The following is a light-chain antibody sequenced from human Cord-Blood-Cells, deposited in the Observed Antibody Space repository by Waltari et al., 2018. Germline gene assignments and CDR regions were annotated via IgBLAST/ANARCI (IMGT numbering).Light chain of an antibody. CDR1: SSDVGGYNH. CDR3: SSYTGGSTNVV. V-gene: IGLV2-14*01. CDR2: DVS. Sequence: QSALTQPASVSGSPGQSITISCTGTSSDVGGYNHVSWYQQHPGKAPKLMIYDVSNRPPAVANSCSCCKSGSTASLPIFGRQDDEDADYYCSSYTGGSTNVVFGGGTKLTVL. J-gene: IGLJ2*01.